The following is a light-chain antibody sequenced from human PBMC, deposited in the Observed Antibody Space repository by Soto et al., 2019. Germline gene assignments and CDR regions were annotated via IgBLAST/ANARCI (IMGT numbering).Light chain of an antibody. J-gene: IGKJ5*01. CDR1: QSVSSY. CDR2: DAS. CDR3: QQRNNWPPIT. V-gene: IGKV3-11*01. Sequence: EIVMTQSPVTLSVSPGERVTLSCRASQSVSSYLAWYQQKPGQAPRLLIYDASNRATGVPARFSGSGSGTDFTLTISSLEPEDFALYYCQQRNNWPPITFGQGTRLEIK.